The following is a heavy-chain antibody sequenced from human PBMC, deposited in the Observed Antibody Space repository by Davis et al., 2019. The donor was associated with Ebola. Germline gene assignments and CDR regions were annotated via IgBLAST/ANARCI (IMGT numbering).Heavy chain of an antibody. CDR2: LYYSGST. D-gene: IGHD3-9*01. CDR1: GGSISSSSYY. CDR3: ASRLRYFDYDMDV. J-gene: IGHJ6*02. V-gene: IGHV4-61*05. Sequence: MPSETLSLTCTVSGGSISSSSYYWSWIRQPPGKGLEWIGYLYYSGSTNYNPSLKSRVTISVDTSKNQFSLNLSSVTAADTAVYCCASRLRYFDYDMDVWGQGTTVTVSS.